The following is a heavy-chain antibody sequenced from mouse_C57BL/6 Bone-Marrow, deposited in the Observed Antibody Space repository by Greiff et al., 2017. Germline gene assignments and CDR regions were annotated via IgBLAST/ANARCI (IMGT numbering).Heavy chain of an antibody. CDR2: IDPETGGT. V-gene: IGHV1-15*01. CDR1: GYTFTDYE. CDR3: TRETMDY. J-gene: IGHJ4*01. Sequence: QVQLQQSGAELVRPGASVTLSCKASGYTFTDYEMHWVKQTPVHGLEWIGAIDPETGGTAYNQKFKGKAILTADKSSSTAYMGLRSLTSEVSAVYYCTRETMDYWGQGTSVTVSS.